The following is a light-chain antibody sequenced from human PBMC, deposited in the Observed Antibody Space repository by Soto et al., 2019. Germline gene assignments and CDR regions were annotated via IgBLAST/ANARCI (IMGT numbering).Light chain of an antibody. Sequence: DIQMTQSPSSLSASVGDRVTITCRSSQAIDQSVAWYQQKPGQFPKLLIYAASTLHSGVPSRFSGSGSVTHFALPIPGLRPEGVATYFCQEHNGDLPVAVGPGTAVDV. CDR1: QAIDQS. CDR2: AAS. V-gene: IGKV1-27*01. J-gene: IGKJ3*01. CDR3: QEHNGDLPVA.